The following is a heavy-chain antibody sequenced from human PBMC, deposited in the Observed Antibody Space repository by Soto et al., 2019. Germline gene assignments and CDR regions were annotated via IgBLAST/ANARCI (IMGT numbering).Heavy chain of an antibody. CDR2: VSGNGGET. CDR3: AKGGHQSYFDY. V-gene: IGHV3-23*01. J-gene: IGHJ4*02. Sequence: EVQLLESGGALVQPGGSLRLSCVASGLTFRNYAMTWVRQAPGKGPEWVSTVSGNGGETFYADSVKGRFTISRDNSKDTVYLVMNSLRVEDKAIYYCAKGGHQSYFDYWGQGTLVAVSS. D-gene: IGHD2-2*01. CDR1: GLTFRNYA.